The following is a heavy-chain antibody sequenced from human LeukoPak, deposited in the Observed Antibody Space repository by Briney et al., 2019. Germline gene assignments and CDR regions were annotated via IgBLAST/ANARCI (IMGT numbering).Heavy chain of an antibody. J-gene: IGHJ6*02. V-gene: IGHV1-46*01. CDR3: ARELFSNYNGMDV. Sequence: ASVKVSCKASGDTFTNYYMHWVRQAPGQGLEWLRVINPSGGSTTYAQKFRGRVTMTRDTSTSTVYMELSSLRSEDTAVYYCARELFSNYNGMDVWGQGTTVTVSS. CDR1: GDTFTNYY. CDR2: INPSGGST. D-gene: IGHD2/OR15-2a*01.